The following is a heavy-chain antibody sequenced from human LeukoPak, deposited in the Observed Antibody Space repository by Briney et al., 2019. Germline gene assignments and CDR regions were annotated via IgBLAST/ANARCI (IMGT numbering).Heavy chain of an antibody. CDR2: IKQDGSEK. Sequence: GGSLRLSCAASGFTFSTYRMSWVRQAPGKGLEWVANIKQDGSEKHYVDSVKGRFTISRDNAKNSLYLQMSSLRAEDTAVYYCTRVEETATTAAIIRKYSYYYYYMDVWGKANTVTVSS. V-gene: IGHV3-7*01. CDR1: GFTFSTYR. CDR3: TRVEETATTAAIIRKYSYYYYYMDV. J-gene: IGHJ6*03. D-gene: IGHD4-11*01.